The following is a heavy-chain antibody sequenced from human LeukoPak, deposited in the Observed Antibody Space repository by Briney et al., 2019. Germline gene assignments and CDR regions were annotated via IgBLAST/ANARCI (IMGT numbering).Heavy chain of an antibody. CDR1: GFTLTNYA. J-gene: IGHJ4*02. CDR2: LGTAGDT. Sequence: AEGSLRLSCATSGFTLTNYAMHWVRQPAGEGLEWVSALGTAGDTFYPGSVKGRFSISRDNAKKSLFLQMNSLRVEDTAIYYCARQSTPHGNFDYWGQGTLVTVSS. CDR3: ARQSTPHGNFDY. D-gene: IGHD5-24*01. V-gene: IGHV3-13*01.